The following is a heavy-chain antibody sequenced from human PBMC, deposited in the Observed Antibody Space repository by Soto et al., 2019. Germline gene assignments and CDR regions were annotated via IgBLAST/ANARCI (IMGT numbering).Heavy chain of an antibody. J-gene: IGHJ4*02. D-gene: IGHD6-13*01. CDR1: VGSFSCYY. V-gene: IGHV4-34*01. CDR2: INHSGST. Sequence: PSETLSLTCAVYVGSFSCYYWSWIRQPPGKGLEWIGEINHSGSTNYNPSLKSRVTISVDTSKNQFSLKLSSVTAADTAVYYCARGRGSSWYSSRFGQVIDYWGQGTLVTVSS. CDR3: ARGRGSSWYSSRFGQVIDY.